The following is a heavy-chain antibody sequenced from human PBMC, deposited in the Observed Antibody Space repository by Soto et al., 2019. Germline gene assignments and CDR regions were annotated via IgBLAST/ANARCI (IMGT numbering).Heavy chain of an antibody. D-gene: IGHD2-15*01. CDR2: IIPIFGTA. Sequence: QMQLVQSGAEVKKPGSSVKVSCKASGGTFSSYAISWVRQAPGQGLEWMGGIIPIFGTANYAQKFQGRVTITADESTSTAYMELSSLRSEDTAVYYCAREARTQYCSGGSCYSGGWGYWGQGTLVTVSS. J-gene: IGHJ4*02. CDR1: GGTFSSYA. CDR3: AREARTQYCSGGSCYSGGWGY. V-gene: IGHV1-69*01.